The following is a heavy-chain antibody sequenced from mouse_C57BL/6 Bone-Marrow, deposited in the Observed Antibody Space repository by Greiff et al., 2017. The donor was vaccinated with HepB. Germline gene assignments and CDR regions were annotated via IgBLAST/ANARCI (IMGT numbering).Heavy chain of an antibody. V-gene: IGHV1-64*01. Sequence: QVQLQQSGAELVKPGASVKLSCKASGYTFTSYWMHWVKQRPGQGLEWIGMIHPNSGSTNYNEKFKSKATLTVDKSSSTAYMQLSSLTAEVSAVYYCAREDYGSSYYFAYWGQGTTLTVSS. CDR1: GYTFTSYW. J-gene: IGHJ2*01. CDR2: IHPNSGST. CDR3: AREDYGSSYYFAY. D-gene: IGHD1-1*01.